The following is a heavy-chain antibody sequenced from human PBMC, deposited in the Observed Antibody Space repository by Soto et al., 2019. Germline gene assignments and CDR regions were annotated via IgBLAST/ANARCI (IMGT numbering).Heavy chain of an antibody. CDR3: ARVPPWGNSAGDYYIQHYDS. D-gene: IGHD3-10*01. J-gene: IGHJ4*02. Sequence: ASVKVSCKSSGFTFTSYAIHWLRQAPGQRPQGMGWINGGSGNTKYSQDFQGRVTFTRDTFATTAYLELSSLRSEDTAVYYCARVPPWGNSAGDYYIQHYDSWGQGTTITV. CDR1: GFTFTSYA. V-gene: IGHV1-3*01. CDR2: INGGSGNT.